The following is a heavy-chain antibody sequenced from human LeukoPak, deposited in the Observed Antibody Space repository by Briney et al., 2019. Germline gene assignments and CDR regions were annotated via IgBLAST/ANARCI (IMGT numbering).Heavy chain of an antibody. CDR2: INSDGSNT. CDR3: ARVEQQLVQEYFDY. J-gene: IGHJ4*02. V-gene: IGHV3-74*01. D-gene: IGHD6-13*01. Sequence: GGSLRLSCAASGFTFSSYWMHWVRQAPGKGLVWVSRINSDGSNTNYADSVKGRFTISRDNAKNTLYLQMNSLSAEDTAVYYCARVEQQLVQEYFDYWGQGTLVTVSS. CDR1: GFTFSSYW.